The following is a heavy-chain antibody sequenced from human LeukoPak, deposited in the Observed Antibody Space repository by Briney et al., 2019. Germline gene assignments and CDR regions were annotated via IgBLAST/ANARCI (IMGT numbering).Heavy chain of an antibody. CDR3: ARRGGYGDYKFDY. V-gene: IGHV3-21*01. CDR1: GFTFSSYS. J-gene: IGHJ4*02. D-gene: IGHD4-17*01. CDR2: ISSGSSYI. Sequence: GGSMRLSSAASGFTFSSYSMNWVRQAPGKGLEWVSSISSGSSYIYYADSVKGRFTISRDNAKNSLYLQMNSLRAEDTAVYYCARRGGYGDYKFDYWGQGTLVTVSS.